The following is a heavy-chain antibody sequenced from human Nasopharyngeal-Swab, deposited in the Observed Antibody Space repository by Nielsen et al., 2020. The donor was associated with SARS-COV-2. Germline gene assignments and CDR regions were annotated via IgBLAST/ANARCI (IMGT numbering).Heavy chain of an antibody. J-gene: IGHJ3*02. D-gene: IGHD3-22*01. CDR2: IYLGDSDT. CDR3: ASSVYYYDSSGYYTVAFDI. CDR1: GYSFTNYW. V-gene: IGHV5-51*01. Sequence: GESLKISCQGSGYSFTNYWIGWVRQMPGKGLEWMGIIYLGDSDTRYSPSFQGQVTISADKSISTAYLQWSSLKASDTAMYYCASSVYYYDSSGYYTVAFDIWGQGTMVTVSS.